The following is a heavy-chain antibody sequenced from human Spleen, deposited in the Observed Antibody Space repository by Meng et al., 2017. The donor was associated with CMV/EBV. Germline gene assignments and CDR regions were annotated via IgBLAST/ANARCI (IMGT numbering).Heavy chain of an antibody. Sequence: GSLRFSCRVSGGSLSTYWWSWIRQPPGKGLEWIGYVFYTGSTNYNPTLNSRVTISIDTSKNEFSLNLFSVTAADTAVYFCARGEDGYDYRYFEYWGQGALVTVSS. J-gene: IGHJ4*02. CDR3: ARGEDGYDYRYFEY. D-gene: IGHD5-12*01. V-gene: IGHV4-59*12. CDR2: VFYTGST. CDR1: GGSLSTYW.